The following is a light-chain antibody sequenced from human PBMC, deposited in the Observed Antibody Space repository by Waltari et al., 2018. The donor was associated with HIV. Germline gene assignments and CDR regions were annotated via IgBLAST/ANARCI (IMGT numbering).Light chain of an antibody. CDR1: ESLRHSNGRNY. Sequence: DVLATQFPLSLTVSPGESASISCRATESLRHSNGRNYLVWYFQRPGHTPRPLIYLASNRASGVSDRFVGGGSGTDFTLRITRVEAADAGLYFCLQNIRAPFAFGQGT. CDR2: LAS. J-gene: IGKJ2*01. CDR3: LQNIRAPFA. V-gene: IGKV2-28*01.